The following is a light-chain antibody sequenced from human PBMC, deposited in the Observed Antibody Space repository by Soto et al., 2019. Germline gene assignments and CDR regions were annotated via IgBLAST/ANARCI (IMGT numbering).Light chain of an antibody. CDR2: DAS. J-gene: IGKJ1*01. Sequence: EIVLTQSPGTLSLSPGERATLSCRASQSVSSSSLAWDQQKRGQAPRLLIHDASSRATGIPDRFSGSGSVTDFALTISRLEPEDFAGYYCQQYGGSPRTCGRGTKVEVK. CDR1: QSVSSSS. CDR3: QQYGGSPRT. V-gene: IGKV3-20*01.